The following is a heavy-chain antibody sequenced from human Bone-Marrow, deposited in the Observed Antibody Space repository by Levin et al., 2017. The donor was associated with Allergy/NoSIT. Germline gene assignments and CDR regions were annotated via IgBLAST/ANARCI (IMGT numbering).Heavy chain of an antibody. V-gene: IGHV3-23*01. CDR3: AKGRGGDYYHGMDV. Sequence: TGGSLRLSCAASGFIFSGYAINWVRQAPGRGLEWVSLTTGSGKSSYYADSVKGRFTISRDNSKNTVFLHMNSLRADDTAVYYCAKGRGGDYYHGMDVWGQGTTVTVSS. J-gene: IGHJ6*02. CDR2: TTGSGKSS. D-gene: IGHD4-17*01. CDR1: GFIFSGYA.